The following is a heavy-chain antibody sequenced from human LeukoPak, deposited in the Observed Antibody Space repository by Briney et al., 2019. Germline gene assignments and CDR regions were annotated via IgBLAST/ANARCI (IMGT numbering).Heavy chain of an antibody. Sequence: SVEVSCKASGGIFSSHAISRVRQAPGQGPEWMGGIIPIFGTANYAQKFQGRVTITADESTSTAYMELSSLRSEDTAVYYCAIGVSSGWYYFDYWGQGTLVTVSS. V-gene: IGHV1-69*13. J-gene: IGHJ4*02. CDR1: GGIFSSHA. CDR2: IIPIFGTA. CDR3: AIGVSSGWYYFDY. D-gene: IGHD6-19*01.